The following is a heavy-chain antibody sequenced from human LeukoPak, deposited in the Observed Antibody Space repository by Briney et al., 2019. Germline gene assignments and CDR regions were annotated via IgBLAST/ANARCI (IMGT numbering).Heavy chain of an antibody. J-gene: IGHJ4*02. D-gene: IGHD6-13*01. CDR3: ARGLSSFDFDY. CDR1: GYTFTSYY. CDR2: INPSGGST. V-gene: IGHV1-46*01. Sequence: ASAKVSCKASGYTFTSYYMHRVRQAPGQGLEWMGIINPSGGSTSYAQKFQGRVTMTRDTSTSTVYMELSSLRSEDTAVYYCARGLSSFDFDYWGQGTLVPVSS.